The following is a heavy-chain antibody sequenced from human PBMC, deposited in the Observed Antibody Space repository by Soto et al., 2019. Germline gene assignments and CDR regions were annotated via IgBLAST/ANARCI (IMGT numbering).Heavy chain of an antibody. Sequence: GESLKISCKTSGYSFISYWVAWVRQLPGKGLEWMGTFYPGDSTSTYSPSFQGQVTISVDKSISTAYLQLSSLKASDTAMYYCARIIGYCRNNDCSFDAFDFWGPGTLVTVSS. CDR3: ARIIGYCRNNDCSFDAFDF. V-gene: IGHV5-51*01. CDR2: FYPGDSTS. D-gene: IGHD2-15*01. CDR1: GYSFISYW. J-gene: IGHJ3*01.